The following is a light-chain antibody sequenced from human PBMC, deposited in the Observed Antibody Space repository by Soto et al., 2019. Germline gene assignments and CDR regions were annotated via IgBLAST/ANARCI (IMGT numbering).Light chain of an antibody. J-gene: IGLJ7*01. V-gene: IGLV1-44*01. CDR1: SSNIGSNT. CDR2: SSY. CDR3: AAWDDSLKAI. Sequence: QSVLTQPPSVSGTPGQRVTISCSGSSSNIGSNTVNWYQQFPGTAPRLLIYSSYQRASGVPDRFSGSQSGTSASLAISGLQSDDEADYSCAAWDDSLKAIFGGGTQLTVL.